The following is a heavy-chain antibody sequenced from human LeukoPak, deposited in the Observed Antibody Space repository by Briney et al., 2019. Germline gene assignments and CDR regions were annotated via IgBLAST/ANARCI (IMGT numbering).Heavy chain of an antibody. V-gene: IGHV3-30*04. J-gene: IGHJ1*01. Sequence: GRSLRLSCAASGFTFSSYAMHWVRQAPGKGLEWVAVISYDGSNKYYADSVKGRFTISRDNSMNTLYLQMNSLRAEDTAVYYCARDNSSGWRPAPEYFQHWGQGTLVTVSS. CDR3: ARDNSSGWRPAPEYFQH. D-gene: IGHD6-19*01. CDR2: ISYDGSNK. CDR1: GFTFSSYA.